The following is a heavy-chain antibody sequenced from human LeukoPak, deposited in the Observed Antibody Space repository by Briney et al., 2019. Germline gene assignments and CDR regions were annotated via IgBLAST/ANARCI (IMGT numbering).Heavy chain of an antibody. CDR1: GFTFSSYA. CDR3: AKPSITMIVRGGYYFDY. V-gene: IGHV3-23*01. J-gene: IGHJ4*02. Sequence: QPGGSLRLSCAASGFTFSSYAMSWVRQAPGKGLEWVSLISGSGGSTYYADSVKGRFTISRDNSKNTLYLQMNSLRAEDTAVYYCAKPSITMIVRGGYYFDYWGQGNLVTVSS. D-gene: IGHD3-22*01. CDR2: ISGSGGST.